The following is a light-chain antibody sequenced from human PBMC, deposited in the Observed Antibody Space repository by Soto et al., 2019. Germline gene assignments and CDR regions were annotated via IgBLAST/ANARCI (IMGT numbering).Light chain of an antibody. J-gene: IGLJ1*01. Sequence: ALTQPASRSGSPGQSITISRTGTTSDVGGYNYVSWHQQHPGKAPKLMIYDVSNRPSGVSNRFSGSKSGNTASLTISGLQAEDEADYYCSSYTSSSTLGVFGTGT. CDR2: DVS. V-gene: IGLV2-14*01. CDR1: TSDVGGYNY. CDR3: SSYTSSSTLGV.